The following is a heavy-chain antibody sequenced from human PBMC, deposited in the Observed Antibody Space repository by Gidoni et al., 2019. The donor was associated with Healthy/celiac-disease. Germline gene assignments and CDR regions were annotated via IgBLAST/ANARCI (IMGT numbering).Heavy chain of an antibody. CDR2: TYYRSNWYN. D-gene: IGHD6-19*01. Sequence: QVQLQQSGPGLVKPSQTRSLTCAIPGDSVSSHSAAWNWIRHSPSRGLEWLGRTYYRSNWYNDYAVSVKSRITINPDTSKNQFSLQLNSVTPEDTAVYYCARTIAVAGTAFDYWGQGTLVTVSS. J-gene: IGHJ4*02. CDR3: ARTIAVAGTAFDY. CDR1: GDSVSSHSAA. V-gene: IGHV6-1*01.